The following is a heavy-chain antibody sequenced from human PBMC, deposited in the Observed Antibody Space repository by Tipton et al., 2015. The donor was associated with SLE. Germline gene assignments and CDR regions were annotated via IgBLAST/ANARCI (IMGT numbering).Heavy chain of an antibody. Sequence: TLSLTCTVSGGSISSYYWSWIRQPPGKGLEWIGYIYYSGSTNYNPSLKSRVTISVDTSKNQFSLKLSSVTAAATAVYYCARGRDRDREDAFDIWGQGTMVTVSS. CDR1: GGSISSYY. J-gene: IGHJ3*02. CDR3: ARGRDRDREDAFDI. D-gene: IGHD5-24*01. CDR2: IYYSGST. V-gene: IGHV4-59*01.